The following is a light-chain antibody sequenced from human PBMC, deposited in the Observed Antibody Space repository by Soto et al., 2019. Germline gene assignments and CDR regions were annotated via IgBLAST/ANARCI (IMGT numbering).Light chain of an antibody. CDR2: DVT. CDR1: NSDIGDYNY. CDR3: SSYTGSSTLVV. V-gene: IGLV2-14*01. J-gene: IGLJ2*01. Sequence: QSALTQPASVSGSPGQSITISCTGTNSDIGDYNYVSWYQQHPGKAPKLIIYDVTNRPSGVSNRFSGSKSGNTASLTISGLQAEDEADYYCSSYTGSSTLVVFGGGTKLTVL.